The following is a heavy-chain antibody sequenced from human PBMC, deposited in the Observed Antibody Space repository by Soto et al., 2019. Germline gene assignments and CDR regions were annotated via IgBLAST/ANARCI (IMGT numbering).Heavy chain of an antibody. J-gene: IGHJ3*01. D-gene: IGHD2-2*01. CDR1: GFDFRSYA. Sequence: QPGGSLRLSCAASGFDFRSYAMSWVRLAPGRGLEWVSTISAGGANTQVAETLRGRFTVVRDNSKDTLHLQMNTLRADDTAIYWCAKERYCSETSCYGGFDFWGQGTVVTVSS. CDR3: AKERYCSETSCYGGFDF. CDR2: ISAGGANT. V-gene: IGHV3-23*01.